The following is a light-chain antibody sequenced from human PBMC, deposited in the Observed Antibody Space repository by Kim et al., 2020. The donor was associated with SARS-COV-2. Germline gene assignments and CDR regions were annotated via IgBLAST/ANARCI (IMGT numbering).Light chain of an antibody. CDR1: QSVSSF. V-gene: IGKV3-11*01. Sequence: EIVLTQSPATLSLSPGERATLSCRASQSVSSFLAWYQQKPGQAPRLLIYYASNRATGIPARFSGSGSGTDFTLTISSLEPEDFAVYYCQQRSNWPPATFGGGTKVDIK. CDR3: QQRSNWPPAT. J-gene: IGKJ4*01. CDR2: YAS.